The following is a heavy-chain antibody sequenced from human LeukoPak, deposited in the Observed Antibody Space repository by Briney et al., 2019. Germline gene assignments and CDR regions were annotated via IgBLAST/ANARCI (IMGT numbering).Heavy chain of an antibody. CDR3: LSDIYTGTNWSMGQGCFDP. V-gene: IGHV3-74*01. D-gene: IGHD1-1*01. Sequence: GCSLRLACAASGFSFSNHWMHWVRQAPGKGLVWVAHISRDGSSTTYADSVKGRFTISRDNAKNTLYLQMNSLRAEDTAVYYCLSDIYTGTNWSMGQGCFDPWGQGTLVTVSS. CDR1: GFSFSNHW. CDR2: ISRDGSST. J-gene: IGHJ5*02.